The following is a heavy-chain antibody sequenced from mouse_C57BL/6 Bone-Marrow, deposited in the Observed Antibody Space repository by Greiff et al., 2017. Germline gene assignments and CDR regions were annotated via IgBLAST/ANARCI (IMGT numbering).Heavy chain of an antibody. CDR1: GYTFTDYN. D-gene: IGHD2-3*01. J-gene: IGHJ4*01. CDR2: INPNNGGT. Sequence: VQLQQSGPELVKPGASVKIPCKASGYTFTDYNMDWVKQSHGKSLEWIGDINPNNGGTIYNQKFKGKATFTVDKSSSTAYMELRSLTSEDTAVYYCARKRYGYYEVYYAMDYWGQGTSVTVSS. V-gene: IGHV1-18*01. CDR3: ARKRYGYYEVYYAMDY.